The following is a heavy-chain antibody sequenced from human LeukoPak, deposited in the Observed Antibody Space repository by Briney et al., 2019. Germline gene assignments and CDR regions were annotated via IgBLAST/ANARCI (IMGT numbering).Heavy chain of an antibody. CDR1: GGSISGYY. J-gene: IGHJ6*02. CDR2: IYYSGNT. Sequence: PSETLSLTCTVSGGSISGYYWSWIRQPPGKGLEWFGYIYYSGNTNYNPSLKSRVTLSVDTSTNQLFLKLSSVTAADTAVYYCARGWDTGYSYYGMDVWGPGTTVTVSS. V-gene: IGHV4-59*01. CDR3: ARGWDTGYSYYGMDV. D-gene: IGHD5-18*01.